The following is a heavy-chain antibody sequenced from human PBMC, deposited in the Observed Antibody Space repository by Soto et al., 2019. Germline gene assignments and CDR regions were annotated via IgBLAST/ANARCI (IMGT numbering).Heavy chain of an antibody. CDR1: GGSVSSGSYY. CDR2: IYYSGST. CDR3: ARDVDY. V-gene: IGHV4-61*01. Sequence: SETLSLTCTVSGGSVSSGSYYWSWIRQPPGKGLEWIGYIYYSGSTNCNPSLKSRVTISVDTSKNQFSLKLSSVTAADTAVYYCARDVDYWGQGTLVTVSS. J-gene: IGHJ4*02.